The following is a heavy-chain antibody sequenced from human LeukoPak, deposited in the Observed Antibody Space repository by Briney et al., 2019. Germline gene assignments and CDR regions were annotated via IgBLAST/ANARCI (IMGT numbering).Heavy chain of an antibody. CDR1: RGSINYFY. CDR3: ARWNEGLDY. D-gene: IGHD1-1*01. J-gene: IGHJ4*02. V-gene: IGHV4-59*08. CDR2: IYYTGAT. Sequence: SETLSLTCTVSRGSINYFYWSWTRQPPGKGLEFIAHIYYTGATDYNRSLQSRVSISVDTAKNQLSLRLNSVTAADTAVYYCARWNEGLDYWGQGTLVTVSS.